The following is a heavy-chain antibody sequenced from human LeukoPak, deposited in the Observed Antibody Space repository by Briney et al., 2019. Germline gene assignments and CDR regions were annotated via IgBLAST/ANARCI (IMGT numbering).Heavy chain of an antibody. J-gene: IGHJ3*02. CDR3: ASTVTPEVDAFDI. D-gene: IGHD4-17*01. CDR1: GGSLSDSF. CDR2: LNHSGST. Sequence: SETLSLTCGVFGGSLSDSFWSWLRQSPVKGLEWIGELNHSGSTYYNPSLKSRVTISVDRSKNQFSLKLSSVTAADTAVYYCASTVTPEVDAFDIWGQGTMVTVSS. V-gene: IGHV4-34*01.